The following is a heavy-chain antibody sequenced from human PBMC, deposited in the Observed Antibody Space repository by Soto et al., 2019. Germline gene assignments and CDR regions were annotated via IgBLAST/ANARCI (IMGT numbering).Heavy chain of an antibody. D-gene: IGHD3-10*01. CDR3: ARLLWFGALF. CDR2: IYWDYDK. J-gene: IGHJ4*02. Sequence: QITLKESGPTLVKPTQTLTLTCTFSGFSLCTTGVGVGWIRQPPGKSLEWLPLIYWDYDKRYSPSLKSRVTITKDTAKKQVVLTTTNMDPVDTATYYCARLLWFGALFWRQGTLVTVSS. CDR1: GFSLCTTGVG. V-gene: IGHV2-5*02.